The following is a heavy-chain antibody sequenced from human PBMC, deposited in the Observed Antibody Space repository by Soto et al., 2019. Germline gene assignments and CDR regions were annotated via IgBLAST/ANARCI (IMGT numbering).Heavy chain of an antibody. CDR1: GFTFSDHA. J-gene: IGHJ4*02. CDR2: IRGDLVTT. V-gene: IGHV3-23*01. Sequence: QAGGSLRLSCATSGFTFSDHAMHWVRRAPGEGLEWVSGIRGDLVTTPYADSVKSRFTISRDNSKNTLYLQMNSLRAEDTAIYYCVKEGKMGVEGFDFWGQGTLVTVSS. CDR3: VKEGKMGVEGFDF. D-gene: IGHD1-26*01.